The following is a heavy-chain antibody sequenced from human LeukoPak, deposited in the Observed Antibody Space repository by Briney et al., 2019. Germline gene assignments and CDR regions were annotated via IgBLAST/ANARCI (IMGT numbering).Heavy chain of an antibody. Sequence: ASVKVSCKASGYTFTSYGISWVRQAPGQGLEWMGWISAYNGNTNYAQKLQGRVTMTTDTSTSTAYMELRSLRSDDTAVYYCARDRRFTILYYYYGMDVWGQGTTVTVSS. CDR2: ISAYNGNT. CDR3: ARDRRFTILYYYYGMDV. CDR1: GYTFTSYG. J-gene: IGHJ6*02. V-gene: IGHV1-18*01. D-gene: IGHD5-24*01.